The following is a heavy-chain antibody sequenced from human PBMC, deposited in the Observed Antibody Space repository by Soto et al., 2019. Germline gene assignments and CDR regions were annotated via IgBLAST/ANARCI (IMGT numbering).Heavy chain of an antibody. CDR3: ARVTEYEVLSWDLSWFDP. Sequence: SETLSLTCAASGGSINSSYWTWIWQPPGKGLEWIGDIYYTESINYNPSLKSRVTMSIDTSKNQFSLKLTSVTAADTAVYYCARVTEYEVLSWDLSWFDPWGQGTLVTVSS. CDR2: IYYTESI. D-gene: IGHD6-6*01. V-gene: IGHV4-59*01. CDR1: GGSINSSY. J-gene: IGHJ5*02.